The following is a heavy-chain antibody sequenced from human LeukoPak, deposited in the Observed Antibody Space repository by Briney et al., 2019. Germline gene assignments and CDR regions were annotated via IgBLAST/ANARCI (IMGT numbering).Heavy chain of an antibody. Sequence: GASVKVSCKVSGYTLTELSMHWVRQAPGKGLEWMGGFDPEDGETIYAQKFQGRVTMTEDTSTDTAYMELSSLRSEDTAVYYCAREPPYYYDSSGLLLGDYWGQGTLVTVSS. CDR2: FDPEDGET. J-gene: IGHJ4*02. CDR1: GYTLTELS. D-gene: IGHD3-22*01. CDR3: AREPPYYYDSSGLLLGDY. V-gene: IGHV1-24*01.